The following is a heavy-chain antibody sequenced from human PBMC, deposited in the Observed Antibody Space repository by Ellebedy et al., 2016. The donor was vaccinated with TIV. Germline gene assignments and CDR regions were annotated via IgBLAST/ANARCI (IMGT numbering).Heavy chain of an antibody. CDR2: IYYSGRT. CDR1: GGSISSSSYY. V-gene: IGHV4-39*01. CDR3: ASLAYSSSSRDYYYGMDV. Sequence: SETLSLXCTVSGGSISSSSYYWGWFRQPPGKGLEWIGSIYYSGRTYYNPSLKSRVIISVDTSKNQFSLRLSSVTAADTAVYYCASLAYSSSSRDYYYGMDVWGQGTTVTVSS. J-gene: IGHJ6*02. D-gene: IGHD6-6*01.